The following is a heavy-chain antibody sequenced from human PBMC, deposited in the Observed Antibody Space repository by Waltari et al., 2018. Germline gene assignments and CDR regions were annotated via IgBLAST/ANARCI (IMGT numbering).Heavy chain of an antibody. Sequence: QVQLVESGGGVVQPGRSLRLSCAASGFTFSSYGMHWVRQAPVKGLEWVAVIWDDGSNKYYADSVKGRFTISRDNSKNTLYLQMNSLRAEDTAVYYCAISSLGPFDYWGQGTLVTVSS. J-gene: IGHJ4*02. CDR2: IWDDGSNK. CDR1: GFTFSSYG. CDR3: AISSLGPFDY. V-gene: IGHV3-33*01. D-gene: IGHD7-27*01.